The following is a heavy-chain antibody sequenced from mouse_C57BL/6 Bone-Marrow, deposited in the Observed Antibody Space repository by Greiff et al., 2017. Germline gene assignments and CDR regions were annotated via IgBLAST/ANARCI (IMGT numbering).Heavy chain of an antibody. V-gene: IGHV1-59*01. CDR1: GYTFTSYW. Sequence: QVQLKQPGAELVRPGTSVKLSCKASGYTFTSYWMHWVKQRPGQGLEWIGVIDPSDSYTNYNQKFKGKATLTVDTSSSTAYMQLSSLTSEVSAVYYCAREYDYGFAYWGQGTLVTVSA. CDR2: IDPSDSYT. J-gene: IGHJ3*01. D-gene: IGHD2-4*01. CDR3: AREYDYGFAY.